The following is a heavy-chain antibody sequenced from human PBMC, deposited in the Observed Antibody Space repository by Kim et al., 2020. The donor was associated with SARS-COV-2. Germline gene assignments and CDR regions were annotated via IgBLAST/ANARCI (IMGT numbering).Heavy chain of an antibody. CDR1: GGTFSSYA. V-gene: IGHV1-69*13. Sequence: SVKVSCKASGGTFSSYAISWVRRAPGQGLEWMGGIIPIFGTANYAQKFQGRVTITADESTSTAYMELSSLRSEDTAVYYCARDSYSSSWEDYYYYYGMDVWGQGTTVTVSS. CDR3: ARDSYSSSWEDYYYYYGMDV. J-gene: IGHJ6*02. CDR2: IIPIFGTA. D-gene: IGHD6-13*01.